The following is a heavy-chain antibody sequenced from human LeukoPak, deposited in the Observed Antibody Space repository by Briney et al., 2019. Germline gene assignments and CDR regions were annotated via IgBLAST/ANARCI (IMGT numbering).Heavy chain of an antibody. Sequence: GGSLRLSCAASGFTFSSYAMSWVRQAPGKGLEWVSAISGSGGSTYYADSVKGRFTISRDNSKNTLYLQMNSLRAEDTAVYYCARENYDILTGYYSAPGAFDIWGQGTMVTVSS. J-gene: IGHJ3*02. D-gene: IGHD3-9*01. V-gene: IGHV3-23*01. CDR1: GFTFSSYA. CDR3: ARENYDILTGYYSAPGAFDI. CDR2: ISGSGGST.